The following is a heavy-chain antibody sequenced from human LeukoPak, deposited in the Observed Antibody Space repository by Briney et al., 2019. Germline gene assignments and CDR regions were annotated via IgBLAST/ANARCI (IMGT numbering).Heavy chain of an antibody. J-gene: IGHJ4*02. CDR2: FSGSNNYT. CDR1: GFTFSSYA. D-gene: IGHD7-27*01. V-gene: IGHV3-23*01. CDR3: AREITTNGGRYFDY. Sequence: PGGSLRLSCAASGFTFSSYAMSWVRQAPGKGLDWVSAFSGSNNYTYYADSVKGRFTLSRDNSKNTLYLQMNSLRAEDTAVYYCAREITTNGGRYFDYWGQGTLVTVSS.